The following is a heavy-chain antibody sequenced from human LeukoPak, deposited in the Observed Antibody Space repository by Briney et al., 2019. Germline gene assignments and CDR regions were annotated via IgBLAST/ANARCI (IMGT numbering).Heavy chain of an antibody. J-gene: IGHJ4*02. D-gene: IGHD1-26*01. CDR1: GLTFSSYE. Sequence: PGGSQRLSCTASGLTFSSYEMNWVRQAPGKGLEWVSYISSSGSIIYYADSVKGRFTISRDNAKNSLYLQMNSLRAEDTAVYYCARVSGDSGYFDCWGQGTLVTVSS. CDR2: ISSSGSII. CDR3: ARVSGDSGYFDC. V-gene: IGHV3-48*03.